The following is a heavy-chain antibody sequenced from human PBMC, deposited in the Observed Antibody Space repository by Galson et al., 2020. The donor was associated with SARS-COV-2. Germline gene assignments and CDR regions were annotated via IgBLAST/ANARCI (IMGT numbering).Heavy chain of an antibody. Sequence: SETLYLTCTVSGGSISSSSYYWGWIRQPPGKGLEWIGSIYYSGSTYYNPSLKSRVTISVDTSKNQFSLKLSSVPAADTAVYYCARHGKGNYGSGSNYFDYWGQGTLVTVSS. J-gene: IGHJ4*02. CDR3: ARHGKGNYGSGSNYFDY. CDR1: GGSISSSSYY. V-gene: IGHV4-39*01. D-gene: IGHD3-10*01. CDR2: IYYSGST.